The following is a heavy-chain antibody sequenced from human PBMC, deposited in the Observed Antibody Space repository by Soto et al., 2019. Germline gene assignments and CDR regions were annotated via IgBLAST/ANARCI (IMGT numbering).Heavy chain of an antibody. CDR2: IYYSGST. CDR3: ARVPQYSSSWGYYYYYGMDV. V-gene: IGHV4-59*01. CDR1: GGSISSYY. Sequence: SETLSLTCTVSGGSISSYYWSWIRQPPGKGLEWIGYIYYSGSTNYNPSLKSRVTISVDTSKNQFSLKLSSVTAADTAVYYCARVPQYSSSWGYYYYYGMDVWGQGTTVT. D-gene: IGHD6-13*01. J-gene: IGHJ6*02.